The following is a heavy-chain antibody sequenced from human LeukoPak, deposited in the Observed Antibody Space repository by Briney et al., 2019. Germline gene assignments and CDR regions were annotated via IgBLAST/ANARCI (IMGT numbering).Heavy chain of an antibody. D-gene: IGHD3-9*01. Sequence: ASVKVSCKASGYTFTSYYMHWVRQAPGQGLEWMGIIDPSGGSTSYAQKFQGRVTMTRDMSTSTVYMELSSLRSEDTAVYYCARDHDILTGYSPFDYWGQGTLVTVSS. V-gene: IGHV1-46*01. CDR1: GYTFTSYY. CDR2: IDPSGGST. CDR3: ARDHDILTGYSPFDY. J-gene: IGHJ4*02.